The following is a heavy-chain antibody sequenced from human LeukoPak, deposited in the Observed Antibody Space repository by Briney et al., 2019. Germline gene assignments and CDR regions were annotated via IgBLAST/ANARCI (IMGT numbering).Heavy chain of an antibody. CDR3: ARAQSLDY. CDR2: ISSSGSTI. Sequence: GGSLRLSCAASGFTFSNYEMNWVTQAPGKALEWGSYISSSGSTIYYADSVKGRFTISRDNAKNSLYLQMNSLRAEETAVYYCARAQSLDYWGQGTLVTVSS. CDR1: GFTFSNYE. J-gene: IGHJ4*02. V-gene: IGHV3-48*03.